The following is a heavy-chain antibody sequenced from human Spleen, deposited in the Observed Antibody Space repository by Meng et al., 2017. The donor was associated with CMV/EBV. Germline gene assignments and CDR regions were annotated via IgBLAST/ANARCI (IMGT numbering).Heavy chain of an antibody. J-gene: IGHJ6*02. CDR2: ISWNSGSI. D-gene: IGHD3-3*01. CDR1: GFTFDDYA. Sequence: SLKISCAASGFTFDDYAMHWVRQAPGKGLEWVSGISWNSGSIGYADSVKGRFAISRDDAKNALYLQMNSLRAEDTAVYYCARTNYDFWSVYGMDVWGQGTTVTVSS. V-gene: IGHV3-9*01. CDR3: ARTNYDFWSVYGMDV.